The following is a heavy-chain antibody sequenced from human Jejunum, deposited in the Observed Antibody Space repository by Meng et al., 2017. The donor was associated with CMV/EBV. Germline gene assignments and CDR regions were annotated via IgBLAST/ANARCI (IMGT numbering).Heavy chain of an antibody. CDR2: IYPGDSDT. Sequence: SGSSCTTYWIAWVRQMPGKGLEWMGIIYPGDSDTRYSPSFQGQVTISADKSMSTAFLQWSSLKASDTAIYYCARFGVAPTAVYWFDPWGQGTLVTVSS. D-gene: IGHD2-15*01. CDR1: GSSCTTYW. CDR3: ARFGVAPTAVYWFDP. J-gene: IGHJ5*02. V-gene: IGHV5-51*01.